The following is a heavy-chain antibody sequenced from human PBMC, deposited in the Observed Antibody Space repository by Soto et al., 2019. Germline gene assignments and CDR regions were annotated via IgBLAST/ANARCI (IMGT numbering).Heavy chain of an antibody. V-gene: IGHV3-33*01. CDR1: GFTFSSYG. J-gene: IGHJ4*02. CDR2: IWYDGSNK. CDR3: AGERRRGWLAQSFVY. D-gene: IGHD5-12*01. Sequence: GGSLRLSCAASGFTFSSYGMHWVRQAPGKGLEWVAVIWYDGSNKYYADSVKGRFTISRDNSKNTLYLQMNSLRAEDTAGYYCAGERRRGWLAQSFVYLGEGTLVTVPS.